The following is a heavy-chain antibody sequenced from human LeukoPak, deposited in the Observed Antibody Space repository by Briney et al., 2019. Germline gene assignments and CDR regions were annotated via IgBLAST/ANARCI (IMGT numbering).Heavy chain of an antibody. V-gene: IGHV3-48*01. CDR1: GFTFISYS. CDR3: ARTVVPGDRGSSWEAFDI. J-gene: IGHJ3*02. CDR2: ISSSSSTI. Sequence: PGGSLRLSCAASGFTFISYSLNWVGQAPGKGLEWVSYISSSSSTIYYADSVKGRFTISRDNAKNSLYLQMNSLGAEDTAVYYCARTVVPGDRGSSWEAFDIWGQGTMVTVSS. D-gene: IGHD6-13*01.